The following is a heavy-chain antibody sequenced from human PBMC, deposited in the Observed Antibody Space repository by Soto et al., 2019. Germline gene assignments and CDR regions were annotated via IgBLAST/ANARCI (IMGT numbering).Heavy chain of an antibody. J-gene: IGHJ6*02. CDR3: ARGLKRIAARPASGMDV. CDR1: GFTFSSYG. Sequence: GWSLRLSCAASGFTFSSYGMHWVRQAPGKGLEWVAVIWYDGSNKYYADSVKGRFTISRDNSKNTLYLQMNSLRAEDTAVYYCARGLKRIAARPASGMDVWGQGTTVTVSS. V-gene: IGHV3-33*01. CDR2: IWYDGSNK. D-gene: IGHD6-6*01.